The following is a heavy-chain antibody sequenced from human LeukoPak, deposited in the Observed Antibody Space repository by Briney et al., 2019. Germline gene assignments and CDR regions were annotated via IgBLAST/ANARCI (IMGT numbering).Heavy chain of an antibody. D-gene: IGHD2-21*01. Sequence: PGGSLRLSCAASGFTFSSYDMHWVRQPAGKGLEWVSAIGPAGDTYYPGSVKGRFTVSGENAKSSLYLQMNSLSAGDTAVYYCARGYSGSLDYWGQGTVVTVSS. CDR1: GFTFSSYD. CDR3: ARGYSGSLDY. V-gene: IGHV3-13*01. J-gene: IGHJ4*02. CDR2: IGPAGDT.